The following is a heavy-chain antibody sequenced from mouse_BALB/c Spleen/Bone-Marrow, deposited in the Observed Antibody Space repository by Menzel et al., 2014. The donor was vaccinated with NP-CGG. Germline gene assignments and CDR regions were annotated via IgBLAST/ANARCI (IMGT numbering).Heavy chain of an antibody. CDR3: ARAAYYRYDEGAWFAY. Sequence: QVQLKHSGAELARPGASVKMSCKASGYTFTSYTMHWVKQRPGQGLEWIGYINPSSGYTNYNQKFKDKATLTADKSSSTANMQLSSLTSEDSAVYYCARAAYYRYDEGAWFAYWGQGTLVTVSA. CDR2: INPSSGYT. J-gene: IGHJ3*01. V-gene: IGHV1-4*01. CDR1: GYTFTSYT. D-gene: IGHD2-14*01.